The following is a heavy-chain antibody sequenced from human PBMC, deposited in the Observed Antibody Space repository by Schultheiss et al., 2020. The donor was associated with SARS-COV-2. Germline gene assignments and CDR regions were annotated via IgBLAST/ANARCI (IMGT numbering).Heavy chain of an antibody. CDR2: IKSKTDGGTT. CDR1: GFTFSSYS. V-gene: IGHV3-15*01. D-gene: IGHD3-3*01. CDR3: TTALAGGGGDPYDFWSGYYVFDY. J-gene: IGHJ4*02. Sequence: GGSLRLSCAASGFTFSSYSMNWVRQAPGKGLEWVGRIKSKTDGGTTDYAAPVKGRFTISRDDSKNTLYLQMNSLKTEDTAVYYCTTALAGGGGDPYDFWSGYYVFDYWGQGTLVTVSS.